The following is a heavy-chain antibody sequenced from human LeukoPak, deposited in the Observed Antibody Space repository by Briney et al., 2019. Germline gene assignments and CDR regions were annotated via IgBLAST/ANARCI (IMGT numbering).Heavy chain of an antibody. V-gene: IGHV3-74*01. CDR2: IDGDGSRA. Sequence: GGSLRLSCAASGFTFNTYWMHWVRKGPGKGLVWVSRIDGDGSRASYADSVKGRFTISRDNAKNTLYLQMNSPRPEDTAVYFCVREAGGTYAFDVWGQGTMVTVSS. CDR1: GFTFNTYW. J-gene: IGHJ3*01. D-gene: IGHD3-16*01. CDR3: VREAGGTYAFDV.